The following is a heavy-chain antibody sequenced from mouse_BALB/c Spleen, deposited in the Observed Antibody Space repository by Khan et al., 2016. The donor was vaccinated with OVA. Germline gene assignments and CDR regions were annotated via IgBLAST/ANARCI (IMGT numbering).Heavy chain of an antibody. CDR1: GYTFTSYY. Sequence: QVQLKESGAELVRPGASVRLSCKASGYTFTSYYIHWVKQRSGQGLEWIGEIYPGNDSTNYNEKFKSKATLTADKSSSTAYMQLNSLTSVDSAVYYCSGSGGGSFAYWGQGTLVTVSA. V-gene: IGHV1-77*01. J-gene: IGHJ3*01. D-gene: IGHD1-1*02. CDR2: IYPGNDST. CDR3: SGSGGGSFAY.